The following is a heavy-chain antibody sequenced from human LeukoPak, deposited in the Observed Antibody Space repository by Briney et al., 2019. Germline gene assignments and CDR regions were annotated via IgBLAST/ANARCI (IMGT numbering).Heavy chain of an antibody. CDR1: GGSISSYY. CDR2: IYTSGST. V-gene: IGHV4-4*07. D-gene: IGHD3-10*01. CDR3: ARGPLSVWFGEWAFGY. Sequence: SETLSLTCTASGGSISSYYWSWIRQPAGKGLEWIGRIYTSGSTNYNPSLKSRVTMSVDTSKNQFSLKLSSVTAADTAVYYCARGPLSVWFGEWAFGYWGQGTLVTVSS. J-gene: IGHJ4*02.